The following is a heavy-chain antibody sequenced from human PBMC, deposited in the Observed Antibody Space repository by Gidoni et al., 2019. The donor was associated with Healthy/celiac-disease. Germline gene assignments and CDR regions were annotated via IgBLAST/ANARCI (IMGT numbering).Heavy chain of an antibody. D-gene: IGHD3-3*01. CDR3: AKPGEMATIFGTDY. CDR2: ISYDGSNK. CDR1: GFTFRSYG. V-gene: IGHV3-30*18. J-gene: IGHJ4*02. Sequence: QVQLVESGGGVVQPGRSLRLSCAASGFTFRSYGMHWVRQAPGKGLEWVAVISYDGSNKYYADSVKGRFTISRDNSKNTLYLQMNSLRAEDTAVYYCAKPGEMATIFGTDYWGQGTLVTVSS.